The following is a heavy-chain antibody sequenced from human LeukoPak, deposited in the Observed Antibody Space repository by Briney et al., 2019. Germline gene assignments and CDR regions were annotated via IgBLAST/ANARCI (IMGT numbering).Heavy chain of an antibody. CDR2: INPNSGGT. V-gene: IGHV1-2*02. CDR1: GYTFTSYD. Sequence: ASVKVSCKASGYTFTSYDINWVRQAPGQGLEWMGWINPNSGGTNYAQKFQGRVTMTRDTSISTAYMELSRLRSDDTAVYYCAREKTGTHFDYWGQGTLVTVSS. J-gene: IGHJ4*02. CDR3: AREKTGTHFDY. D-gene: IGHD1-1*01.